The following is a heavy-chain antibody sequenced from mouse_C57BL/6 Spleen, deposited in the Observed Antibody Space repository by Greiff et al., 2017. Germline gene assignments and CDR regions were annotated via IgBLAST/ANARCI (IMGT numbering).Heavy chain of an antibody. CDR3: ARAGGRDFDY. Sequence: QVQLKESGPGLVQPSQSLSITCTVSGFSLTSYGVHWVRQSPGKGLEWLGVIWSGGSTDYNAAFISSLSLSKNNSKSQVFFKMNSLQADDTAIYYCARAGGRDFDYWGQGTTLTVSS. V-gene: IGHV2-2*01. J-gene: IGHJ2*01. CDR2: IWSGGST. CDR1: GFSLTSYG.